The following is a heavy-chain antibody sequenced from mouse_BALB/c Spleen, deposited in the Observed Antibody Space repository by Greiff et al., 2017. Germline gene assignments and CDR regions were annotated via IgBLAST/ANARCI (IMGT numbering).Heavy chain of an antibody. CDR2: IYPGNSDT. Sequence: EVQLQQSGTVLARPGASVKMSCKASGYTFTSYWMHWVKQRPGQGLEWIGAIYPGNSDTSYNQKFKGKAKLTAVTSTSTAYMELSSLTNEDSAVYYCTRGGTGNPADYWGQGTTLTVSS. J-gene: IGHJ2*01. V-gene: IGHV1-5*01. CDR3: TRGGTGNPADY. D-gene: IGHD4-1*01. CDR1: GYTFTSYW.